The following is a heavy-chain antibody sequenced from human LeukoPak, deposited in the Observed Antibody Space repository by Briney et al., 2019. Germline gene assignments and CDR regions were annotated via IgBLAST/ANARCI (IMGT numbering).Heavy chain of an antibody. CDR2: IWYDGSNK. D-gene: IGHD6-19*01. CDR3: AKEGEAVAGLFWYFDL. J-gene: IGHJ2*01. V-gene: IGHV3-33*06. Sequence: AGGSLRLSCAASGFTFSSYGMHWVRQAPGKGLEWVAVIWYDGSNKYYADSVKGRFTISRDNSKNTLYLQMNSLRAEDTAVYYCAKEGEAVAGLFWYFDLWGRGTLVTVSS. CDR1: GFTFSSYG.